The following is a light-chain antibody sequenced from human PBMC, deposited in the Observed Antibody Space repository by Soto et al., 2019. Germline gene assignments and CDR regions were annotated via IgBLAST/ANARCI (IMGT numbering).Light chain of an antibody. Sequence: IQMTQSPSTLSVSVGDRGTITCRASQNSFSWLAWYRQTPGKAPNRLIYKSSTLQSGVPSRFSGSGSGTEFTLTISSLQPDDFATYYCQQYNSHPYTFGQGPKLEIQ. CDR3: QQYNSHPYT. J-gene: IGKJ2*01. V-gene: IGKV1-5*03. CDR2: KSS. CDR1: QNSFSW.